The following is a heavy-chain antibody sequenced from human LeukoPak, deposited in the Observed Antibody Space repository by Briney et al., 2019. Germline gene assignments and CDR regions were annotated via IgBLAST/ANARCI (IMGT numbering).Heavy chain of an antibody. J-gene: IGHJ6*02. Sequence: ASVKVSCKASGYTFTGYYMHWVQQATGQGLEWMGWMNPNSGNTGYAQKFQGRVTMTRNTSISTAYMELSSLRSEDTAVYYCARGYCSSTSCYHWPYYHILTGTPLGMDVWGQGTTVTVSS. CDR1: GYTFTGYY. V-gene: IGHV1-8*02. CDR3: ARGYCSSTSCYHWPYYHILTGTPLGMDV. CDR2: MNPNSGNT. D-gene: IGHD2-2*01.